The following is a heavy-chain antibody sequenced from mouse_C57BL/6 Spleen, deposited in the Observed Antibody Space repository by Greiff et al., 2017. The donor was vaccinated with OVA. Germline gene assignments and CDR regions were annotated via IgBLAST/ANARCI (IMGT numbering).Heavy chain of an antibody. J-gene: IGHJ3*01. D-gene: IGHD2-3*01. CDR3: ARGDDGYYVDWFAY. Sequence: EVQLQQSGPELVKPGASVKIPCKASGYTFTDYNMDWVKQSHGKSLEWIGDINPNNGGTIYNQKFKGKATLTVDKSSSTAYMELRSLTSEDTAVYYCARGDDGYYVDWFAYWGQGTLVTVSA. V-gene: IGHV1-18*01. CDR2: INPNNGGT. CDR1: GYTFTDYN.